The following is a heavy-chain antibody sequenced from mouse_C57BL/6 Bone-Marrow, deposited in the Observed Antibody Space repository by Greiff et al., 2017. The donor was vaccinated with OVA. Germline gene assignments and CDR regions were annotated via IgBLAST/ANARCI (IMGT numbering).Heavy chain of an antibody. D-gene: IGHD2-4*01. J-gene: IGHJ3*01. CDR3: ARFLYDYDGAWFAY. CDR1: GFTFSSYA. Sequence: EVHLVESGGGLVKPGGSLKLSCAASGFTFSSYAMSWVRQTPEKRLEWVATISAGGSYTYYPDNVKGRFTISRDNAKNNLYLQMSHLKSEDTAMYYCARFLYDYDGAWFAYWGQGTLVTVSA. CDR2: ISAGGSYT. V-gene: IGHV5-4*01.